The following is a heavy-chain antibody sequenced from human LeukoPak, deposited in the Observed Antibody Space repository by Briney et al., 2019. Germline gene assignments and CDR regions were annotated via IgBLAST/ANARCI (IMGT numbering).Heavy chain of an antibody. J-gene: IGHJ4*02. CDR1: GGSISSSSYY. CDR3: ARLPSPYYCDSSGPY. CDR2: IYYSGST. Sequence: PSETLSLTCTVSGGSISSSSYYWGWIRQPPGKGLEWIGSIYYSGSTYYNPSLKSRVTISVDTSKNQFSLKLSSVTAADTAVYYCARLPSPYYCDSSGPYWGQGTLVTVSS. V-gene: IGHV4-39*01. D-gene: IGHD3-22*01.